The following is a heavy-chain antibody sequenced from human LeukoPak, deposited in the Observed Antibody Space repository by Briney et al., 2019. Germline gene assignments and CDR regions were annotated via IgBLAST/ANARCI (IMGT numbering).Heavy chain of an antibody. V-gene: IGHV3-48*04. CDR1: GFTFSTYS. Sequence: GGSLRLSCAASGFTFSTYSMNLVRQSPGKGLEWLSFISGSSSTIYYADSVKGRFTISRDNAKNSLYLQMNSLRAEDTAVYYCAELGITMIGGVWGKGTTVTISS. D-gene: IGHD3-10*02. CDR3: AELGITMIGGV. J-gene: IGHJ6*04. CDR2: ISGSSSTI.